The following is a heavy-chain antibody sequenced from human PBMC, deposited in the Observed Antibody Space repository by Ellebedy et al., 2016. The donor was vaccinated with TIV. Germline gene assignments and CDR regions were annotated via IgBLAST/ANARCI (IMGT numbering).Heavy chain of an antibody. Sequence: GESLKISXAASGFTFSNYGMFWARQAPGKGLEWVAVISYDGSNKYYVDSVKGRFTISRDNSKNTLFLQINSLRAEDSAVYYCAKRDCGGDCREYWGQGTLVTVSS. D-gene: IGHD2-21*01. CDR3: AKRDCGGDCREY. CDR1: GFTFSNYG. V-gene: IGHV3-30*18. CDR2: ISYDGSNK. J-gene: IGHJ4*02.